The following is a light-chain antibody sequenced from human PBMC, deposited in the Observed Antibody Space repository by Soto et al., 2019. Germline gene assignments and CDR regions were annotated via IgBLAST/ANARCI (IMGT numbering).Light chain of an antibody. J-gene: IGKJ5*01. CDR3: QQYAGSPIT. CDR1: QIVRSRY. Sequence: EIVLTQSPGTLSLSPGERATASCRASQIVRSRYLAWYQQKPGQAPRVLIYGASSRASGIPDRFSGSGSETDFTLTISRLEPEDFALYYCQQYAGSPITFGQGTRLEIK. V-gene: IGKV3-20*01. CDR2: GAS.